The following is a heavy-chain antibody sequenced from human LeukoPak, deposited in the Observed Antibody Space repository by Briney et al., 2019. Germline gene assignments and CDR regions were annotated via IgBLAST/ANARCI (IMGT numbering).Heavy chain of an antibody. D-gene: IGHD1-1*01. V-gene: IGHV3-21*01. CDR2: ISSSSSYI. Sequence: PGGSLRLSCAASGFTFSSYSMNWVRQAPGKGLEWVSSISSSSSYIYYADSVKGRFTISRGNAKNSLYLQMNSLRAEDTAVYYCARDGRGDWDFDYWGQGTLVTVSS. J-gene: IGHJ4*02. CDR1: GFTFSSYS. CDR3: ARDGRGDWDFDY.